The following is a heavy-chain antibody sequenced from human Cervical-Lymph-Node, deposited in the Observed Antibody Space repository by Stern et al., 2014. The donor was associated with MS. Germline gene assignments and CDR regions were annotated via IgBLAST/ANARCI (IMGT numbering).Heavy chain of an antibody. J-gene: IGHJ5*02. Sequence: QVQLVQSGAEVKKPGASLKVSCKASGYHFRGYYIHWVRQAPGQGLAWVGRIHPSNGATKYAQKFQGRVTMTRDTSSSTAYLEVSELRSDDTAVFYCARGLGLASALENWLDPWGQGTLVSVSS. D-gene: IGHD6-13*01. CDR2: IHPSNGAT. CDR3: ARGLGLASALENWLDP. V-gene: IGHV1-2*06. CDR1: GYHFRGYY.